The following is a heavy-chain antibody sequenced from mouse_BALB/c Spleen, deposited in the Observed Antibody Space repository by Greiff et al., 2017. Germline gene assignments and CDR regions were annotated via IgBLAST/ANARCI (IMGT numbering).Heavy chain of an antibody. CDR2: ISSGGGST. J-gene: IGHJ3*01. D-gene: IGHD4-1*01. Sequence: EVQLVESGGGLVKPGGSLKLSCAASGFAFSSYDMSWVRQTPEKRLEWVAYISSGGGSTYYPDTVKGRFTISRDNAKNTLYLQMSSLKSEDTAMYYCAELGWFAYWGQGTLVTVSA. CDR1: GFAFSSYD. V-gene: IGHV5-12-1*01. CDR3: AELGWFAY.